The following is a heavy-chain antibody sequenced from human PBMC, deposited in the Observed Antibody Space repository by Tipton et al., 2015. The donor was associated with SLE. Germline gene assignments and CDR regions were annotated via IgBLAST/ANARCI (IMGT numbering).Heavy chain of an antibody. CDR3: ARRAYGDYGFDH. J-gene: IGHJ4*02. CDR1: GDSISSDIHY. V-gene: IGHV4-39*07. Sequence: TLSLTCTVSGDSISSDIHYWGWIRQPPGKGLEWIGSVFYTGTTSYNSSVKSRVAISIDTSKNHFSLRLTSVTAADTAVYYCARRAYGDYGFDHWGQGTLVTVSS. CDR2: VFYTGTT. D-gene: IGHD4-17*01.